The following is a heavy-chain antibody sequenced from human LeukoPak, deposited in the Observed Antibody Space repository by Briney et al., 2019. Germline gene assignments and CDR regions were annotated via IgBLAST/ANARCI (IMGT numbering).Heavy chain of an antibody. J-gene: IGHJ4*02. CDR1: GGSISSYY. V-gene: IGHV4-4*09. Sequence: PSETLSLTCTVSGGSISSYYWSWLRQPPGKGLEWIGYIYTSGSTNYNPSLKSRVTISVDTSKNQFSVKLSSVTAADTAVYYCARHGGSSWSFDYWGQGTLVTVSS. D-gene: IGHD6-13*01. CDR3: ARHGGSSWSFDY. CDR2: IYTSGST.